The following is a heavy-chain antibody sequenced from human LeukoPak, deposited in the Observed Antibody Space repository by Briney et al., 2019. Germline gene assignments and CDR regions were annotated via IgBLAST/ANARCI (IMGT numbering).Heavy chain of an antibody. D-gene: IGHD3-16*01. CDR1: GFTFSDNW. V-gene: IGHV3-7*01. Sequence: GGSLRLSCAVSGFTFSDNWMSWVRQAPGQGLEWAANIKQDGSEKAYVDSVTGRFTISTDNAKNSLYLQMNSLRAEDTAVYYCASSYGSALDIWGQGTMVSVSS. CDR3: ASSYGSALDI. CDR2: IKQDGSEK. J-gene: IGHJ3*02.